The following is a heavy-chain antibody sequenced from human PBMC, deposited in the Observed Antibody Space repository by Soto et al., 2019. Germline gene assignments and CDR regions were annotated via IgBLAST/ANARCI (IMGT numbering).Heavy chain of an antibody. J-gene: IGHJ4*02. CDR2: IYYNGNA. D-gene: IGHD3-22*01. V-gene: IGHV4-39*01. CDR1: GGSIDSSNYY. Sequence: QLQLQESGPGLVKPSETLSLTCTVSGGSIDSSNYYWDWIRQPPGKGLEWIGTIYYNGNAYYNPSLKSRVTMSADTSKNQFSLKLISVTAADTAVYYCARHFVAVVIKGWGYWGQGTLVTVSS. CDR3: ARHFVAVVIKGWGY.